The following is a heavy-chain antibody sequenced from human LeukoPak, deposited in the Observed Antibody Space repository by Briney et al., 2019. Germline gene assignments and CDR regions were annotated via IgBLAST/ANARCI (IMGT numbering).Heavy chain of an antibody. D-gene: IGHD2-2*02. V-gene: IGHV3-74*01. J-gene: IGHJ4*02. Sequence: GGSLRLSCAASGFTFSSYWMHWVRQAPGKGLVWVSRINSDGSTTSYADSVMGRFTISRDNAKNTLYLQMNSLRAEDTAVYYCARSHPDTPKAPEYWAQGTLVTVSS. CDR1: GFTFSSYW. CDR3: ARSHPDTPKAPEY. CDR2: INSDGSTT.